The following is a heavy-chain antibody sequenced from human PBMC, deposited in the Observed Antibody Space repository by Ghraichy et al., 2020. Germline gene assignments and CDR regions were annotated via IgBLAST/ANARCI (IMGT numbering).Heavy chain of an antibody. CDR1: GVSVSSNY. J-gene: IGHJ4*02. D-gene: IGHD3-10*01. CDR3: ARADFDSGSYPLY. Sequence: GGSLRLSCAASGVSVSSNYMSWVRQAPGKGLEWVSLIYSGGSTYYADSVKGRFTISRDNSKNTLYLQMNSLRAEDSAVYYCARADFDSGSYPLYWGQGTLATVSS. CDR2: IYSGGST. V-gene: IGHV3-53*01.